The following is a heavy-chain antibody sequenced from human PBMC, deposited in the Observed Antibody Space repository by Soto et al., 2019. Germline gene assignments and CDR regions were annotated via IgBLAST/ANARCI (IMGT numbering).Heavy chain of an antibody. CDR1: GYSFTSYW. CDR3: ARQGLRYFDWSRWNYYYYGMDV. CDR2: IYPGDSDT. Sequence: PGESLKISCKGSGYSFTSYWIGWVRQMPGKGLEWMRIIYPGDSDTRYSPSFQGQVTISADKSISTAYLQWSSLKASDTAMYYCARQGLRYFDWSRWNYYYYGMDVWGQGTTVTVSS. D-gene: IGHD3-9*01. J-gene: IGHJ6*02. V-gene: IGHV5-51*01.